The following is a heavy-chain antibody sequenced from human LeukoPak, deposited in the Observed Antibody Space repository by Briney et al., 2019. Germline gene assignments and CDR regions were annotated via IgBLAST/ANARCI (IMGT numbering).Heavy chain of an antibody. Sequence: ASVKVSCKAFGYTFTSNYMHWVRQAPGQGPEWMGVISPSGGSTTYAQKFQGRVTLTKDMSTSTDYLELSSLRSEDTAVYYCARDNSVRDEAWWFNPWGQGTLVTVFS. CDR1: GYTFTSNY. CDR2: ISPSGGST. J-gene: IGHJ5*02. CDR3: ARDNSVRDEAWWFNP. V-gene: IGHV1-46*01. D-gene: IGHD5-24*01.